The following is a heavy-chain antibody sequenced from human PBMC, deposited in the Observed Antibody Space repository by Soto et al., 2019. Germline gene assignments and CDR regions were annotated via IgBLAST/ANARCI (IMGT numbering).Heavy chain of an antibody. CDR1: GFTFSSYG. CDR2: ISYDGSNK. D-gene: IGHD1-7*01. CDR3: AKDIDWNYSIDY. Sequence: GGSLRLSCAASGFTFSSYGMHWVRQAPGKGLEWVAVISYDGSNKYYADSVKGRFTISRDNSKNTLYLQMNSLRAEDTAVYYCAKDIDWNYSIDYWGQGTLVTVS. V-gene: IGHV3-30*18. J-gene: IGHJ4*02.